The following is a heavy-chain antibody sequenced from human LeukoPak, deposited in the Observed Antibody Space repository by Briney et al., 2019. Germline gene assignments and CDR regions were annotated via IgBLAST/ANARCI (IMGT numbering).Heavy chain of an antibody. CDR2: VYSGGTT. CDR3: ARDRSGWYDY. Sequence: PGGSLRLSCAASGFTVSSNYMSWVRQAPGKGLEWVSVVYSGGTTYYADSVKGRFTISRDNSKSTLYLQMNSLRAEDTAVYYCARDRSGWYDYWGQGTLVTVSS. V-gene: IGHV3-66*01. J-gene: IGHJ4*02. CDR1: GFTVSSNY. D-gene: IGHD6-19*01.